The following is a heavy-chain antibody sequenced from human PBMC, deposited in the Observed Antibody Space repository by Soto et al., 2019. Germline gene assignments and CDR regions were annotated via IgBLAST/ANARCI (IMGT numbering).Heavy chain of an antibody. CDR1: GGYITSEGYY. Sequence: SDTLSLTCTVSGGYITSEGYYWSWIRQLPGKGLEWIGYIYYSGSIFYNPFLKSRASISAHSSKKQFSLKLSSVTAADTAVYYCARSRLWEQHFDSWGRGTLVTVSS. CDR3: ARSRLWEQHFDS. J-gene: IGHJ4*02. CDR2: IYYSGSI. V-gene: IGHV4-31*03. D-gene: IGHD1-26*01.